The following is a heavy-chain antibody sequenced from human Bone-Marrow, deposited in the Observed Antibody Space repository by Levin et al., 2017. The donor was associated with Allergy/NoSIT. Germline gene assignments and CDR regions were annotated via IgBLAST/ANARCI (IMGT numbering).Heavy chain of an antibody. CDR3: AKDGGWSCSGGTRSYFFDS. CDR1: GFTFRRFA. J-gene: IGHJ4*02. D-gene: IGHD2-15*01. CDR2: ISGGGNTI. Sequence: GESLKISCAASGFTFRRFAMAWVRQAPGKGLEWVSGISGGGNTIYYADSVKGRFTISRDNSNNTVYLQMNSLRAEDTAIYYCAKDGGWSCSGGTRSYFFDSWGQGTLVTVSS. V-gene: IGHV3-23*01.